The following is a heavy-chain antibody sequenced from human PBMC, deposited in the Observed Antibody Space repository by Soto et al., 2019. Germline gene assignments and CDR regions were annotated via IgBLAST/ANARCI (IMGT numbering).Heavy chain of an antibody. J-gene: IGHJ4*02. V-gene: IGHV4-59*08. D-gene: IGHD3-10*01. CDR2: IYYSGST. Sequence: SETLSLTCTVSGGSISSYYWSWIRQPPGKGLEWIGYIYYSGSTNYNPSLKSRVTISVDTSKNQFSLKLSSVTAADTAVYYCARVAMVRGIIIPSFYFDYWGQGTLVTVSS. CDR3: ARVAMVRGIIIPSFYFDY. CDR1: GGSISSYY.